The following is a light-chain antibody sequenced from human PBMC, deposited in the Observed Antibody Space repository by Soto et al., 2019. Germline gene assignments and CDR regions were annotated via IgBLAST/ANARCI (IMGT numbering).Light chain of an antibody. Sequence: QSVLTQPASVSGSAGQSITISCTGTSSDVGGYDSVSWYQHHPGKAPKLIIYEVSNRPSGVSNRFSGSKSGNTASLTISGLQAEDEADYYCSSYTNTNTLWVFGGGTKLTVL. J-gene: IGLJ3*02. CDR3: SSYTNTNTLWV. V-gene: IGLV2-14*01. CDR1: SSDVGGYDS. CDR2: EVS.